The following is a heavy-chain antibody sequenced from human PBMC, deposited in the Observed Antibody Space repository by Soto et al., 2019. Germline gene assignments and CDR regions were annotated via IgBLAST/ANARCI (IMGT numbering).Heavy chain of an antibody. CDR2: VNHSGST. Sequence: SETLSLTCAVYGGSFSDYYWSWIRQPPGNDLEWIGEVNHSGSTNYNPSLTSRVTISVDTSKNQFSLKLYSVTAADTAVYYCARGLRAYYDNSGYYYVTTTCFDYWGHGALVTVSS. CDR3: ARGLRAYYDNSGYYYVTTTCFDY. J-gene: IGHJ4*01. D-gene: IGHD3-22*01. CDR1: GGSFSDYY. V-gene: IGHV4-34*01.